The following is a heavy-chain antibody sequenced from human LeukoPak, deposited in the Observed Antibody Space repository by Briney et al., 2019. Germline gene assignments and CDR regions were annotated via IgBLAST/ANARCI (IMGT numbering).Heavy chain of an antibody. V-gene: IGHV3-15*01. J-gene: IGHJ4*02. CDR2: IKSKTDGGTT. D-gene: IGHD6-13*01. CDR3: TTDLGSIAAAGRDY. Sequence: PGGSLRLSCAASGFTFSNAWMSWVRQAPGKGLEWVGRIKSKTDGGTTDYAAPVKGRFTISRDDSKNTLYLQMNSLKTEATAVYYCTTDLGSIAAAGRDYWGQGTLVTVSS. CDR1: GFTFSNAW.